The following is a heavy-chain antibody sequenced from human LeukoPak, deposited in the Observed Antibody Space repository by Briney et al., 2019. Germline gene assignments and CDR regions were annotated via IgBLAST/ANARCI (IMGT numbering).Heavy chain of an antibody. Sequence: KSSETLSLTCSVSGGSISSSSYYWSWIRQPPGKGLEWIGEINHSGSTNYNPSLKSRVTISVDTSKNQFSLKLSSVTAADTAVYYCARGGLGYCSSTSCEGLDVWGKGTTVTVSS. D-gene: IGHD2-2*01. CDR2: INHSGST. J-gene: IGHJ6*04. CDR3: ARGGLGYCSSTSCEGLDV. CDR1: GGSISSSSYY. V-gene: IGHV4-39*07.